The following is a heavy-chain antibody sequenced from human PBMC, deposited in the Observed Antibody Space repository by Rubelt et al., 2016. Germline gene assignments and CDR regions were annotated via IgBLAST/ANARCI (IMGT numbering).Heavy chain of an antibody. J-gene: IGHJ4*02. CDR3: ALVGEGIGY. D-gene: IGHD3-10*01. V-gene: IGHV3-23*04. CDR2: ISGSRGST. Sequence: VQLVESGGGMVQPGGSLRLSCAASGFTFSNHAMSWVRQAPGKGLEWVSSISGSRGSTYYADSVQGRFTISRDNSKNTLYVQMNSLRADDTAVYDCALVGEGIGYWGQGTLVTVSS. CDR1: GFTFSNHA.